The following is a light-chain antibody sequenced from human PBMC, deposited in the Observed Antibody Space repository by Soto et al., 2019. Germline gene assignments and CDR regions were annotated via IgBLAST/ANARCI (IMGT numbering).Light chain of an antibody. Sequence: AIQMTQSPSSLSASVGDRVTITCRASQDISNDLGWYQEKPGQAHKLLIYAASNLQSGVPSRFSGSGSGTDFTLTIRSLQPEDFATYYCLQDYNYPWTFGQGTKVEI. CDR2: AAS. CDR1: QDISND. V-gene: IGKV1-6*01. J-gene: IGKJ1*01. CDR3: LQDYNYPWT.